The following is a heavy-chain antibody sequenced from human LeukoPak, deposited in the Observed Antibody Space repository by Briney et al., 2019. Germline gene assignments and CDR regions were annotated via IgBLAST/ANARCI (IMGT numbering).Heavy chain of an antibody. V-gene: IGHV3-53*04. J-gene: IGHJ4*02. CDR1: GFTVSNNF. CDR2: IYADGST. Sequence: GGSLRLSCAASGFTVSNNFMGWVRQAPGKGLEWVSGIYADGSTYYADSVKGRFTLSRHNSENTLSLEMNSLRPEDTALYYCAKESSVSGWFIYWGQGTLVTVSS. D-gene: IGHD6-19*01. CDR3: AKESSVSGWFIY.